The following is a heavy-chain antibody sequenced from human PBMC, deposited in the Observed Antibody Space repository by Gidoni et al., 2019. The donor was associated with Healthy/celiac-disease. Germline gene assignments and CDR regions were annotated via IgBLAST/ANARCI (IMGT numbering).Heavy chain of an antibody. CDR1: GFTFSDYY. V-gene: IGHV3-11*05. Sequence: QVQLVESGGGLVKPGGSLRLSCAASGFTFSDYYRNWIRQAPGKGLEWVSYISSSSSYTNYADSVKGGFTISRDNAKNSLYLQMNSLRAEDTAVYYCVGGSRAATPGYWGQGTLVTVSS. D-gene: IGHD3-16*01. J-gene: IGHJ4*02. CDR2: ISSSSSYT. CDR3: VGGSRAATPGY.